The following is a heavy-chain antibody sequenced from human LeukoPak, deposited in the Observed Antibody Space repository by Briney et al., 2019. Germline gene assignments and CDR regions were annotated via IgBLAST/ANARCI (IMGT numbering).Heavy chain of an antibody. CDR2: ISYDGSNK. CDR3: ARGPPTPRDYYYGMDV. Sequence: GRSLRLSCAASGFTFSSYAMHWVRQAPGKGLEWVAVISYDGSNKYCADSVKGRFTISRDNSKNTLYLQMNSLRAEDTAVYYCARGPPTPRDYYYGMDVWGKGTTVTISS. CDR1: GFTFSSYA. J-gene: IGHJ6*04. V-gene: IGHV3-30*04.